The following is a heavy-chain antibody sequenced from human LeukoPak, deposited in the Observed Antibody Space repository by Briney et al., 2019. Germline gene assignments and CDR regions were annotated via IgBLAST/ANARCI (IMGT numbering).Heavy chain of an antibody. V-gene: IGHV3-11*03. J-gene: IGHJ4*02. CDR3: ASSVRYSGTKPQPPAHYDY. D-gene: IGHD1-26*01. CDR2: ISSSSSYT. CDR1: GFTFSDYY. Sequence: GGSLRLSCAASGFTFSDYYMSWIRQAPGKGLEWVSYISSSSSYTNYADSVKGRFTISRDNAKNSLYLQMNSLRAEDTAVYYCASSVRYSGTKPQPPAHYDYRGQGTLVTVSS.